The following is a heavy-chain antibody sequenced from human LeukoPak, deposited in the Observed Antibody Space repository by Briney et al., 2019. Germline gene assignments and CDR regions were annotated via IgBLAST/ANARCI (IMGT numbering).Heavy chain of an antibody. CDR3: ARRIAAPTNWFDP. D-gene: IGHD6-13*01. J-gene: IGHJ5*02. CDR1: GGTFSSYA. Sequence: SVKVSCKASGGTFSSYAISWVRQAPGQGLEWMGGIIPIFGTANYAQKFQGRVTITTDESTSTAYMELSSPRSEDTAVYYCARRIAAPTNWFDPWGQGTLVTVSS. V-gene: IGHV1-69*05. CDR2: IIPIFGTA.